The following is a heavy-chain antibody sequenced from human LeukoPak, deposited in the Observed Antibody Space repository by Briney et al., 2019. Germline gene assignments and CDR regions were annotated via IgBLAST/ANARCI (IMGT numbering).Heavy chain of an antibody. D-gene: IGHD6-13*01. J-gene: IGHJ4*02. Sequence: PSETLSLTCTVSGGPISSYYWSWIRQPPGKGLEWIGYIYYSGSTSYNPSLKSRVTISVDTSKNQFSLKLSSVTAADTAVYYCARVHRWPYYFDYWGQGTLVTVSS. V-gene: IGHV4-59*01. CDR2: IYYSGST. CDR1: GGPISSYY. CDR3: ARVHRWPYYFDY.